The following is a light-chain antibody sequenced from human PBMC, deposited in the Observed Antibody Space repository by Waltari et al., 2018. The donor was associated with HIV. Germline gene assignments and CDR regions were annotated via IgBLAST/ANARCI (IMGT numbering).Light chain of an antibody. CDR2: DVT. J-gene: IGLJ3*02. V-gene: IGLV2-11*01. CDR3: CSYAGGYTLV. CDR1: SDVGGYNY. Sequence: SDVGGYNYVSWYQQHPGKAPKLMIYDVTKRPSGVPDRFSGSKSGNTASLTISGLQAEDEADYFCCSYAGGYTLVFGGGTKLTVL.